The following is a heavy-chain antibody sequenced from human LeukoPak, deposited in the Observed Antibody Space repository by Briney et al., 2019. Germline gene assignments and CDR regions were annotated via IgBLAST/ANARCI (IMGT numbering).Heavy chain of an antibody. CDR2: ISGSGSTT. Sequence: GGSLRLSCSASGFAFNNYGMNWVRQAPGKGLECVSGISGSGSTTYDADSMKSRFTISRDNSKNTLYLKMTRLRAEDTAVYYCAKMAYYDILTGYSPFGYWGQGTLVTVSS. CDR1: GFAFNNYG. CDR3: AKMAYYDILTGYSPFGY. J-gene: IGHJ4*02. V-gene: IGHV3-23*01. D-gene: IGHD3-9*01.